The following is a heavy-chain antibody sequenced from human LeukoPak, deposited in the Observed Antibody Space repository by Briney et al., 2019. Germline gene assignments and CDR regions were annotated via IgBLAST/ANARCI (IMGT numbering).Heavy chain of an antibody. CDR2: IKQDGSEK. J-gene: IGHJ3*02. V-gene: IGHV3-7*05. CDR1: GFTFSSYW. D-gene: IGHD1-26*01. Sequence: GWSLRLSCAASGFTFSSYWMSWVRQGPGKGLEWVADIKQDGSEKYFADSVKGRFTISRDNAKNSMYLQMNSLRLEDTAVYYCARSSYGAFDIWGQGTMVAVSS. CDR3: ARSSYGAFDI.